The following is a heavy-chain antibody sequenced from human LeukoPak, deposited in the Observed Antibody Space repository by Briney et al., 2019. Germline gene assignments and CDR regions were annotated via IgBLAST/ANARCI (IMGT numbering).Heavy chain of an antibody. D-gene: IGHD3-22*01. CDR2: IYTSGST. CDR3: AREVYYDSSFDY. CDR1: GGSINTYY. J-gene: IGHJ4*02. V-gene: IGHV4-4*07. Sequence: SETLSLTCTVSGGSINTYYWSWIRQPAGKGLEWIGRIYTSGSTNYNPSLKSRVTISVDTSKNQFSLKLSSVTAADTAVYYCAREVYYDSSFDYWGQGTLVTVSS.